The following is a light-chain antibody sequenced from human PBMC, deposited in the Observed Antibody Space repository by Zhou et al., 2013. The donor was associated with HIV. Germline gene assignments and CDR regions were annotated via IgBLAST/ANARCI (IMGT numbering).Light chain of an antibody. J-gene: IGKJ5*01. V-gene: IGKV3-11*01. CDR1: QSVSSY. Sequence: EIVLTQSPVTLSLSPGERATLSCRASQSVSSYLSWYQHKPGQAPRLLIYDASNRATGIPARFSGSGSGTDFTLTISSLEPEDFAVYFCQQRKTGLGAPFGQGTRLEIK. CDR3: QQRKTGLGAP. CDR2: DAS.